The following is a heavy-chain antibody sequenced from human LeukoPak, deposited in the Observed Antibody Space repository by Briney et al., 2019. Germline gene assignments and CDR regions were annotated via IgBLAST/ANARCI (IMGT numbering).Heavy chain of an antibody. V-gene: IGHV4-4*07. CDR1: GCTISSYY. D-gene: IGHD2-21*01. CDR3: AREGPILAGDY. Sequence: PSETLSLTCTASGCTISSYYWSWIRQPAGKGLEWIGRIYTSGSTNYNPSLKSRVTMSVDTSKNQYSLKLSSVTGADTAVDYCAREGPILAGDYWGQGTLVTVSS. J-gene: IGHJ4*02. CDR2: IYTSGST.